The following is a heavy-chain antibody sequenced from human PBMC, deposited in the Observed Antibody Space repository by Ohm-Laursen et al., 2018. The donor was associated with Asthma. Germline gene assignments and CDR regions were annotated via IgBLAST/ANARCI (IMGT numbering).Heavy chain of an antibody. J-gene: IGHJ4*02. V-gene: IGHV1-2*06. CDR1: GYTFTGYY. CDR3: ARDPMVVAATLGIAVAAPQFYDY. CDR2: INPNSGGT. Sequence: GALVKVSCKASGYTFTGYYMHWVRQAPGQGLEWMGRINPNSGGTNYAQKFQGRVTMTRDTSISTAYMELSRLRSDDTAAYYCARDPMVVAATLGIAVAAPQFYDYWGQGTLVTVSS. D-gene: IGHD2-15*01.